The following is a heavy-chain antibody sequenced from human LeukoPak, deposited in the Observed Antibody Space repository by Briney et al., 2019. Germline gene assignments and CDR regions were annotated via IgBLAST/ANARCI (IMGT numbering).Heavy chain of an antibody. D-gene: IGHD2/OR15-2a*01. CDR3: ARVLPPTYIEIVQTAPYYFDF. Sequence: ASVKVSCKTSGYDFTSYAMHWVRQAPGQRLERMGWINVVNDNTKYAQKFQGRVTMTTDTSTSTAYMDLRGLRSDDTAVYYCARVLPPTYIEIVQTAPYYFDFWGQGTLVTVSS. J-gene: IGHJ4*02. CDR2: INVVNDNT. V-gene: IGHV1-3*01. CDR1: GYDFTSYA.